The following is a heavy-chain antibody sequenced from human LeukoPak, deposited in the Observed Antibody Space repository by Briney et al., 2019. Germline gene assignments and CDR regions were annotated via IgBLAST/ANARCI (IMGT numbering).Heavy chain of an antibody. CDR2: INPNDDTK. D-gene: IGHD2-2*01. J-gene: IGHJ4*02. CDR1: GYTFTSFY. V-gene: IGHV1-46*01. CDR3: ARGAAYHLLSPSYY. Sequence: ASVKVSCKASGYTFTSFYIYWVRQAPGQGLEWMGTINPNDDTKSFAQEFQGRVTMTSDTSTSTVYMELSSLRSEDTAVYYCARGAAYHLLSPSYYWGQGTLVTVSS.